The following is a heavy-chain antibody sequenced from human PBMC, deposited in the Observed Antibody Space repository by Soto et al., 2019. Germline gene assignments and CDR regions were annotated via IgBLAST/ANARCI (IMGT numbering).Heavy chain of an antibody. CDR3: ARLNRDYYYYGMDV. J-gene: IGHJ6*02. V-gene: IGHV4-4*02. Sequence: QLQESGPGLVKPSGNLSLTCVVSGGSISNSKWWTWVRQVPGKGLEWIGKIDQNGIANYNPSLESRVTISTDESNNQLSLKLTSVTAADTAIYFCARLNRDYYYYGMDVWGQGTTVTVSS. CDR2: IDQNGIA. CDR1: GGSISNSKW.